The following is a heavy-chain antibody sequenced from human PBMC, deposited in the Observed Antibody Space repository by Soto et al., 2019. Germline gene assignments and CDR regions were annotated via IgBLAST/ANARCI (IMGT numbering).Heavy chain of an antibody. J-gene: IGHJ4*02. D-gene: IGHD2-15*01. V-gene: IGHV3-33*03. CDR2: IWYDGSNK. CDR3: ARWGCSGSNCNLNQRSFDL. CDR1: GFIFNEYG. Sequence: QVQLVESGGGVVQPGRSLRLSCAASGFIFNEYGMHWVRQAPGKGLEWVAVIWYDGSNKYYADSVKGRFTLSRDNSKNTMDIQMSSLRVEDTAVYYCARWGCSGSNCNLNQRSFDLWGQGTLVTVSS.